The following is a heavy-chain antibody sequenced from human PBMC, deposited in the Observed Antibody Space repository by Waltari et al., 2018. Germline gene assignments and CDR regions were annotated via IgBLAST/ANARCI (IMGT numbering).Heavy chain of an antibody. D-gene: IGHD4-17*01. Sequence: QVQLVQSGAEVKKPGASVKVSCKASGYTFTSYAMHWVRQAPGQRLEWMGWINAGNGNTKYSQKFQGRVTISVDTSKNQFSLKLSSVTAADTAVYYCARHVNGDYYFDYWGQGTLVTVSS. CDR2: INAGNGNT. V-gene: IGHV1-3*01. CDR1: GYTFTSYA. CDR3: ARHVNGDYYFDY. J-gene: IGHJ4*02.